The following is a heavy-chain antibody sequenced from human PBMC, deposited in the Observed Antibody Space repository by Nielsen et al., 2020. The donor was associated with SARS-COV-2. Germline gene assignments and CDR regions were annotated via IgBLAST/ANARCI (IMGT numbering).Heavy chain of an antibody. Sequence: GGSLRLSCVASGFTFSGSAMHCVRQASGKGLEWLGRIRSYANEYATAYAASVKGRFTISRDDSKNTAYLQMNSLKTEDTAVYYCSSPTVAYWGQGTLVTVSS. D-gene: IGHD4-23*01. J-gene: IGHJ4*02. V-gene: IGHV3-73*01. CDR3: SSPTVAY. CDR2: IRSYANEYAT. CDR1: GFTFSGSA.